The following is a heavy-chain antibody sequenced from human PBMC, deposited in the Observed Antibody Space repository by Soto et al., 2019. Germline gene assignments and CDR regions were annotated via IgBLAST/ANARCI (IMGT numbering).Heavy chain of an antibody. CDR3: ARVVYRGSFDP. J-gene: IGHJ5*02. CDR2: IHSNGNT. Sequence: QVQLQESGPGLVKPSETLSLTCSVSGASLSGSYWTWFRQAPGKTLEWIGYIHSNGNTKYNPSLNSRVTMSLDMSKNQFSLKVTYVTTADTAVYYCARVVYRGSFDPWGHGALVTVSS. CDR1: GASLSGSY. V-gene: IGHV4-59*01. D-gene: IGHD3-10*01.